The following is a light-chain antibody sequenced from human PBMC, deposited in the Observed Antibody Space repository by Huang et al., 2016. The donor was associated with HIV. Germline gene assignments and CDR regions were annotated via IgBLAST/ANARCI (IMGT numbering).Light chain of an antibody. J-gene: IGKJ4*01. CDR3: QQRSNLGT. CDR1: QSISSY. V-gene: IGKV3-11*01. Sequence: EIVLTQSPATLSLSPGERATLSCRASQSISSYLAWYQQKPGQAPRLLIYDASNRATGIPARFSGRGSGTDFTLTISSLEPEDFAIYYCQQRSNLGTFGGGTKVEIK. CDR2: DAS.